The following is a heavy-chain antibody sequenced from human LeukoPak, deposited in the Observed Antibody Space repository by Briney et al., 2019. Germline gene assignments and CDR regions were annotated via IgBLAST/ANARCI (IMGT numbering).Heavy chain of an antibody. CDR3: ATNSGWNYFGY. V-gene: IGHV3-53*01. D-gene: IGHD5-12*01. J-gene: IGHJ4*02. CDR2: IYTGGAT. Sequence: PGGSLRLSCAASRFTVSSNYMSWVRQAPGKGLEWVSAIYTGGATYYADSVRGRFTISRDNSKNTLYLQMNSLRAEDTAVYYCATNSGWNYFGYWGQGTLVTVSS. CDR1: RFTVSSNY.